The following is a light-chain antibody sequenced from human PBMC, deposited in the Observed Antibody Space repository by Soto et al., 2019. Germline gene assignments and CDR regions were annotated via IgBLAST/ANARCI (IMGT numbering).Light chain of an antibody. CDR1: QSISSY. J-gene: IGKJ1*01. Sequence: DIQMTQSPSSLSASVGDRVTITCRASQSISSYLNWYQQKPGKAPKLLIYAASSLQSGVPSRFSGSGSGTDFTLTISSLQPEDFATYYCQQSYSTPWTFGQGTKLDMK. CDR3: QQSYSTPWT. V-gene: IGKV1-39*01. CDR2: AAS.